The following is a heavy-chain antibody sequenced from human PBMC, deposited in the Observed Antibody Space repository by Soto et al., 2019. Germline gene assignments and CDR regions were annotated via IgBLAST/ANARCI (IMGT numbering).Heavy chain of an antibody. Sequence: SETLSLTCTVSGGSISSYYWSWIRQPPGKGLEWIGYIYYSGSTNYNPSLKSRVTISVDTSKNQFSLKLSSVTAADTAVYYCARRAVVAATHWFDPWGQGTLVTAPQ. J-gene: IGHJ5*02. V-gene: IGHV4-59*08. CDR2: IYYSGST. CDR3: ARRAVVAATHWFDP. CDR1: GGSISSYY. D-gene: IGHD2-15*01.